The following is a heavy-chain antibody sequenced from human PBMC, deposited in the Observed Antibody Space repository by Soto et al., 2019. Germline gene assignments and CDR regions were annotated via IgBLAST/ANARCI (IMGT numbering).Heavy chain of an antibody. D-gene: IGHD2-15*01. V-gene: IGHV4-31*03. Sequence: QVQLQESGPGLVKPSQTLSLTCTVSGGSISSGGYYWSWIRQHPGKGQEFIGYIYYSGSTSYHPSLKSRGTISVDTSKSQCSLKLSSVTAAATAVYYCARGGYYFYYGMDVWGQGTTVTVSS. CDR3: ARGGYYFYYGMDV. J-gene: IGHJ6*02. CDR1: GGSISSGGYY. CDR2: IYYSGST.